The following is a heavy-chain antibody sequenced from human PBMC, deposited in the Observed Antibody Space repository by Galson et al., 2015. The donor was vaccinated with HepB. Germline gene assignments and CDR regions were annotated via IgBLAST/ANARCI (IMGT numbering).Heavy chain of an antibody. CDR2: ISVYNGNT. CDR1: GYTFSSYG. V-gene: IGHV1-18*01. J-gene: IGHJ6*02. CDR3: ARCPYYYGSGNNYGMDV. D-gene: IGHD3-10*01. Sequence: SVKVSCKASGYTFSSYGISWVRQAPGQGLEWMGYISVYNGNTNYAQNLQDRVTMTTDTSTSTVYMELRSLRSDDTAVYYCARCPYYYGSGNNYGMDVWGQGTTVTVTS.